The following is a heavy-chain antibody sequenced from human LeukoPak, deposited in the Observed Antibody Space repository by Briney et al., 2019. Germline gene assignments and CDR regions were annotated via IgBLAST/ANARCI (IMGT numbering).Heavy chain of an antibody. D-gene: IGHD6-19*01. Sequence: PSETLSHTCTVSNDSIHSYYWGWIRQPAGKGLEWIGRLYTSGTTDYNPSLKSRVSMSVDTSKNQFSLRLTSVTAADTAVYYCARGWDAANWYFDLWGRGTLVTV. CDR1: NDSIHSYY. V-gene: IGHV4-4*07. CDR3: ARGWDAANWYFDL. CDR2: LYTSGTT. J-gene: IGHJ2*01.